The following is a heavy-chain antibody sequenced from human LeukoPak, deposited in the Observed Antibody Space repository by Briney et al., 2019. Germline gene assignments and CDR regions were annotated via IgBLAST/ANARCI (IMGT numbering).Heavy chain of an antibody. CDR1: GGSISSSSYY. CDR2: IYYSGST. V-gene: IGHV4-39*01. J-gene: IGHJ4*02. Sequence: MSSETLSLTCTVSGGSISSSSYYWAWIRQPPGKGLEWIGNIYYSGSTYYNPSLKSRVTISVDTSKNQFSLKLSSVTAADTAVYYCARQSTYYYGSGSYMPYYFDYWGQGTLVTVSS. D-gene: IGHD3-10*01. CDR3: ARQSTYYYGSGSYMPYYFDY.